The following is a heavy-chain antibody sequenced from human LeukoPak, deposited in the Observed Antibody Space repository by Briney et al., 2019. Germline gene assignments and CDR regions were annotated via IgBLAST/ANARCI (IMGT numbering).Heavy chain of an antibody. CDR1: GFTFSNYA. CDR2: INNSGSST. J-gene: IGHJ6*03. Sequence: RAGGSLRLSCTASGFTFSNYAMSWVRQAPGKGLEWVSSINNSGSSTYYADSVKGRFTISRDNAKNSLYLQMNSLRADDTAEYYCARSGVLQNHVPRYFMDVWGKGTTVTVSS. D-gene: IGHD3-10*02. CDR3: ARSGVLQNHVPRYFMDV. V-gene: IGHV3-23*01.